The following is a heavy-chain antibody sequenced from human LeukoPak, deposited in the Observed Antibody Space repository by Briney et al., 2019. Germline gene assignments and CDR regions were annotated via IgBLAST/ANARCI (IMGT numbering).Heavy chain of an antibody. CDR2: IFTSGDT. D-gene: IGHD2-15*01. J-gene: IGHJ4*02. CDR1: DGSISRYY. CDR3: AREDCRGGACSLGIDS. V-gene: IGHV4-4*07. Sequence: SETLSLTCTVSDGSISRYYWSWIRQSAGKGLEWIGRIFTSGDTNYNPSLKSRVTMSVDTSKKQISLKLSSVTAADTAMYYCAREDCRGGACSLGIDSWGQGTLVTVSS.